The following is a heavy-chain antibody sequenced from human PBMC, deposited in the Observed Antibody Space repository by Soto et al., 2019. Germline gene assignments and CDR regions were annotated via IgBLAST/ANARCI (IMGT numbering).Heavy chain of an antibody. CDR1: GGTFSSYA. V-gene: IGHV1-69*13. J-gene: IGHJ4*02. CDR2: IIPIFGTA. Sequence: AASVKVSCKASGGTFSSYAISWVRQAPGRGLEWMGGIIPIFGTANYAQKFQGRVTITADESTSTAYMELSSLRSEDTAVYYCARVAIAVAGTPDYWGQGTLVTVSS. D-gene: IGHD6-19*01. CDR3: ARVAIAVAGTPDY.